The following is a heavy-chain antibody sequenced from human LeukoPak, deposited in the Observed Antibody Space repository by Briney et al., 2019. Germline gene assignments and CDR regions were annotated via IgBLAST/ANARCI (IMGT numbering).Heavy chain of an antibody. D-gene: IGHD4-17*01. CDR1: GGSISSSNW. V-gene: IGHV4-4*02. Sequence: SETLSLTCAVSGGSISSSNWWSWVRQPPGKGLEWIGEIYHSGSTNCNPSLKSRVTISVDKSKNQFSLKLSSVTAADTAVYYCARDRYGDYPFDYWGQGTLVTVSS. CDR2: IYHSGST. CDR3: ARDRYGDYPFDY. J-gene: IGHJ4*02.